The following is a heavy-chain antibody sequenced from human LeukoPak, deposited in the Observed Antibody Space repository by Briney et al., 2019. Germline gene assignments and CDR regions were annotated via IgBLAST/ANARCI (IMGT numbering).Heavy chain of an antibody. CDR2: IWYDGSNK. CDR3: ARDDYGDYAPWFDP. Sequence: PGGSLRLSCEVSGFIFSSYSMNWVRQAPGKGLEWVAVIWYDGSNKYYADSVKGRFTISRDNSKNTLYLQMNSLRAEDTAVYYCARDDYGDYAPWFDPWGQGTLVTVSS. J-gene: IGHJ5*02. CDR1: GFIFSSYS. D-gene: IGHD4-17*01. V-gene: IGHV3-33*01.